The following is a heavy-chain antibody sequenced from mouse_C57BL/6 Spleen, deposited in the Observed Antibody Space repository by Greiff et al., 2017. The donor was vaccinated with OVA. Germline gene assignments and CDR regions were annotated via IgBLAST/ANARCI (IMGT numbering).Heavy chain of an antibody. V-gene: IGHV2-3*01. CDR2: IWGDGST. CDR1: GFSLTSYG. Sequence: VQLQESGPGLVAPSQSLSITCTVSGFSLTSYGVSWVRQPPGKGLEWLGVIWGDGSTNYHSALISRLSISKDNSKSQVFLKLNSLQTDDTATYYCAKHGSSYGGLRRALAMDYWGQGTSVTVSS. D-gene: IGHD1-1*01. CDR3: AKHGSSYGGLRRALAMDY. J-gene: IGHJ4*01.